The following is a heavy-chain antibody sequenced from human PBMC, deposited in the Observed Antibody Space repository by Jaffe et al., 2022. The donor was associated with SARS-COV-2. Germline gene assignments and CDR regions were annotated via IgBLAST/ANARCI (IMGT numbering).Heavy chain of an antibody. CDR1: GFTFDDYA. V-gene: IGHV3-9*01. J-gene: IGHJ3*02. D-gene: IGHD6-19*01. CDR3: AKDVSVGWYAGSLDM. Sequence: EVQLVESGGGLVQPGRSLRLSCAASGFTFDDYAMHWVRQVPGKGLEWVSGLSWNGGSIGYADSVKGRFTVSRDNAKNFMYLEMNSLRAEDTALYYCAKDVSVGWYAGSLDMWGQGTMVTVSS. CDR2: LSWNGGSI.